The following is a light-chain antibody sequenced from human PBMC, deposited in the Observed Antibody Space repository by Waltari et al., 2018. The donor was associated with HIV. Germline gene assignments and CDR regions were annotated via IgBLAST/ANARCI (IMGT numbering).Light chain of an antibody. CDR3: MHGQQTPV. CDR1: QSLLHQNGQNY. CDR2: LGS. J-gene: IGKJ1*01. V-gene: IGKV2-28*01. Sequence: DIAMIQSPDSLAVSAGEPASISCRSSQSLLHQNGQNYLVWYIQRPGQAPELLIYLGSRRASGVPDRIAGSGSGTDFILKISRVEPEDVGVYFCMHGQQTPVFGQGTKVEVK.